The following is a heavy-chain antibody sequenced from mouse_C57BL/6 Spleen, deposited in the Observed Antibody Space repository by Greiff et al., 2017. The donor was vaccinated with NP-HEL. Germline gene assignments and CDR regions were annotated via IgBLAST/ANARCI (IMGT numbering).Heavy chain of an antibody. CDR2: ISSGSSTI. D-gene: IGHD2-4*01. V-gene: IGHV5-17*01. CDR1: GFTFSDYG. CDR3: ARKETFDYDSRDY. J-gene: IGHJ4*01. Sequence: EVQVVESGGGLVKPGGSLKLSCAASGFTFSDYGMHWVRQAPEKGLEWVAYISSGSSTIYYADTVKGRFTISRDNAKNTLFLQMTSLGSEDTAMYYLARKETFDYDSRDYWGQGTSVTVSS.